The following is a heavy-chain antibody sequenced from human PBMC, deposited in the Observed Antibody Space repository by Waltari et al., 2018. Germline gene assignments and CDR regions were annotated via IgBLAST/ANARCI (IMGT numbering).Heavy chain of an antibody. CDR1: GYTLTELS. CDR3: ATHYRYYYGSGSYNVLGP. D-gene: IGHD3-10*01. V-gene: IGHV1-24*01. Sequence: QVQLVQSGAEVKKPGASVKVSCKVSGYTLTELSMHWVRQAPGKGLEWMGGFDPEDGETIYAQKFQGRVTMTEDTSTDTAYMELSSLRSEDTAVYYCATHYRYYYGSGSYNVLGPWGQGTLVTVSS. CDR2: FDPEDGET. J-gene: IGHJ5*02.